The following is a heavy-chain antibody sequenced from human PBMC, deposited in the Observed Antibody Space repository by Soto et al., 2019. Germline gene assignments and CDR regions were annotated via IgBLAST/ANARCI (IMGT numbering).Heavy chain of an antibody. Sequence: PSETLSLTCAVYGGSFSGYYWSWIRQPPGKGLEWIGEINHSGSTNYNPSLKSRVTISVDTSKNQFSLKLSSVTAADTAVYYCARYNWGAMGAFDIWGQGTMVTVS. J-gene: IGHJ3*02. D-gene: IGHD1-1*01. CDR1: GGSFSGYY. CDR2: INHSGST. V-gene: IGHV4-34*01. CDR3: ARYNWGAMGAFDI.